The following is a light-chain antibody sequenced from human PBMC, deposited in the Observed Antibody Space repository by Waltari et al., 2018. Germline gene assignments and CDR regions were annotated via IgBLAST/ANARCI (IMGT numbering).Light chain of an antibody. J-gene: IGLJ3*02. CDR1: GEYSAYT. V-gene: IGLV4-69*01. Sequence: QLVLTQSPSASASLGPSVKPTCTLPGEYSAYTIAWHQLQPEKGPRYLMNGNSDGSTDTADGIPERFSGSSAGAERYLIISRLQSDDEADYFCQTWGMNIQVFGGGTRLTVL. CDR3: QTWGMNIQV. CDR2: GNSDGST.